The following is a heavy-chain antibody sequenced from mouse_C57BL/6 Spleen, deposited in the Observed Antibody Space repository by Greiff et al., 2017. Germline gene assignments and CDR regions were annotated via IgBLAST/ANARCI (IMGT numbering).Heavy chain of an antibody. V-gene: IGHV1-81*01. CDR1: GYTFTSYG. Sequence: QVQLQQSGAELARPGASVKLSCKASGYTFTSYGISWVKQRTGQGLEWIGEIYPRSGNTHYNEKFKGKATLTADKSSSTAYMELRSLTSEDSAVYFCARGDGNSYYAMDYWGQGTSVTVSS. CDR2: IYPRSGNT. J-gene: IGHJ4*01. CDR3: ARGDGNSYYAMDY. D-gene: IGHD2-1*01.